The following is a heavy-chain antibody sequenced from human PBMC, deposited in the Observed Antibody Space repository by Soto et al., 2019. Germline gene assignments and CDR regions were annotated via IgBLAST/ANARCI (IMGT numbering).Heavy chain of an antibody. D-gene: IGHD2-21*02. V-gene: IGHV3-23*01. Sequence: PGWSLRLSCAASGFTFSSYAMSWVRQAPGKGLEWVSTIGGSGGSTYYADSVKGRFTISRDNSKNTLYLQMNSLRAEDTAVYYCAKDQYVVVTTNWFDPWGQGTLVTVSS. J-gene: IGHJ5*02. CDR2: IGGSGGST. CDR3: AKDQYVVVTTNWFDP. CDR1: GFTFSSYA.